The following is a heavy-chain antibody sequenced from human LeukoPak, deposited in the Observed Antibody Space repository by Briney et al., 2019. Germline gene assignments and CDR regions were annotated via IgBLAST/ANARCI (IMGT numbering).Heavy chain of an antibody. CDR2: ISYDGSIE. V-gene: IGHV3-30*03. CDR3: ARQDSSGWSQDY. CDR1: GFTFSNYG. Sequence: PGGSLRLSCAASGFTFSNYGMHWVRQSPGKGLEWVAVISYDGSIEYYADSVKGRFTISRDNAKNSLYLQMNSLRAEDTAVYYCARQDSSGWSQDYWGQGTLVTVSS. D-gene: IGHD6-19*01. J-gene: IGHJ4*02.